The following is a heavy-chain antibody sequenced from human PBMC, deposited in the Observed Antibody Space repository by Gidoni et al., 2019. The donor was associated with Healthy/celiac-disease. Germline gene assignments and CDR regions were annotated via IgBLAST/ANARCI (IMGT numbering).Heavy chain of an antibody. D-gene: IGHD6-6*01. Sequence: EVQLVQSAAAVQTPGESLQISCKGSGYSFTSYWIGWVRQMPGKGLEWMGIIYPGDSDTRYSPSFQGKVTISDDKYISTAYLKWSSLKASDTAMYYCARRGRSSSDGYWFDPWGQGTLVTVSS. J-gene: IGHJ5*02. CDR3: ARRGRSSSDGYWFDP. V-gene: IGHV5-51*01. CDR1: GYSFTSYW. CDR2: IYPGDSDT.